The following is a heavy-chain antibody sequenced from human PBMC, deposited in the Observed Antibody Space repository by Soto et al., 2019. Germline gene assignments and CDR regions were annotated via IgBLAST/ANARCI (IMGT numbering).Heavy chain of an antibody. D-gene: IGHD2-21*02. CDR2: ISSRSSYI. Sequence: EVQLVESGGGLVKPGGSLRLSCAASGFTFSSYSMNWVRQAPGKGLEWVSAISSRSSYIYYADSVKGRFTISRDNAKNSLYLHMNSLRAEDTAVYYCAREEGGGVVEVTAIQGELGCWGQGTLVTVSS. J-gene: IGHJ4*02. CDR1: GFTFSSYS. V-gene: IGHV3-21*01. CDR3: AREEGGGVVEVTAIQGELGC.